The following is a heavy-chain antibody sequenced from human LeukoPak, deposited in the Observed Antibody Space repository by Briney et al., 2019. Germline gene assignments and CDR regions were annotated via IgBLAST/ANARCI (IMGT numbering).Heavy chain of an antibody. D-gene: IGHD3-10*01. CDR1: GGSVSSYY. CDR3: ATDSYDNHDAFDI. CDR2: IYTCGST. J-gene: IGHJ3*02. Sequence: PSETLSLTCSVSGGSVSSYYWSWIRQPAGKGLECIGRIYTCGSTKYNPSLKSRVTMSVDSSKNQFSLKLSSVTASDTTVYYCATDSYDNHDAFDIWGQGTTVTVSS. V-gene: IGHV4-4*07.